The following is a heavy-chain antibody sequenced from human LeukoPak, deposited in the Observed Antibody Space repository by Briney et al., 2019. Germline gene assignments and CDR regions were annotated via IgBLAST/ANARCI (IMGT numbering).Heavy chain of an antibody. CDR1: GFTFSSYG. CDR3: AKSPTYYYDTSGKRYFDL. J-gene: IGHJ2*01. D-gene: IGHD3-22*01. Sequence: PGGSLRLSCAGSGFTFSSYGLNWVRQAPGKGLEWVSSISASGGSTYYADSVKGRFTISRDNSKNTLYLQMSSLRAEDTAVHYCAKSPTYYYDTSGKRYFDLWGRGTLVTVSS. V-gene: IGHV3-23*01. CDR2: ISASGGST.